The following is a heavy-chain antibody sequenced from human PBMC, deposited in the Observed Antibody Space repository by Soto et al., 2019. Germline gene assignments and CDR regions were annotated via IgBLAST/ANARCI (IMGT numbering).Heavy chain of an antibody. J-gene: IGHJ4*02. D-gene: IGHD5-18*01. V-gene: IGHV1-69*13. Sequence: ASVKVSCKASGGTFGSHGIAWVRQAPGQGLEWMGGFIAMLGTPTYAKKVQGRATITADESLTSSYLELRSLRSEDTAMYFCARGAMANFDYWGQGTVVTVSS. CDR3: ARGAMANFDY. CDR1: GGTFGSHG. CDR2: FIAMLGTP.